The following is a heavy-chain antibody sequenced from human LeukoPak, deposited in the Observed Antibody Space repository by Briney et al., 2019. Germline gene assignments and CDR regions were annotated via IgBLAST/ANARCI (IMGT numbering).Heavy chain of an antibody. CDR3: ARALRTTEVTIFGY. CDR2: ISAYNGNT. V-gene: IGHV1-18*01. Sequence: VASVKVSCKASGYTFTSYGISWVRQAPGQGLEWMGWISAYNGNTNYAQKLQGRVTMTTDTSTSTAYMELRSLRSDDTAVYYCARALRTTEVTIFGYWGQGTLVTVSS. J-gene: IGHJ4*02. D-gene: IGHD4-23*01. CDR1: GYTFTSYG.